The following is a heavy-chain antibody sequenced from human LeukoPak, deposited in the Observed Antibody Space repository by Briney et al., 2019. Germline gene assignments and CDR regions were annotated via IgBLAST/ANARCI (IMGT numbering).Heavy chain of an antibody. CDR3: ARAGYSSGWYDPPDH. CDR2: ISSSSSTI. J-gene: IGHJ1*01. Sequence: GGSLRLSCAASGFIFNIYSMNWVRQAPGKGLEWVSYISSSSSTIYYADSVKGRFTISRDNAKNSLYLQMNSLRDEDTAVYYCARAGYSSGWYDPPDHWGQGTLVTVSS. D-gene: IGHD6-19*01. CDR1: GFIFNIYS. V-gene: IGHV3-48*02.